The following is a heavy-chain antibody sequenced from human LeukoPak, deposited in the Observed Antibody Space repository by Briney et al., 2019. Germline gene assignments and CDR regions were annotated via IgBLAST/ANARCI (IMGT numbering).Heavy chain of an antibody. CDR1: GYTLTSYG. CDR2: VTAHNGNT. D-gene: IGHD3-3*01. CDR3: AGIHYDFWSGYWTPRTPNWFDP. J-gene: IGHJ5*02. V-gene: IGHV1-18*01. Sequence: APLKVSCKAPGYTLTSYGICWGCHTPRDRGERVGGVTAHNGNTNNVQKRQGRVTMTTDPSTSTAYRELRSLRSDDTAVYYCAGIHYDFWSGYWTPRTPNWFDPWGQGTLVTVSS.